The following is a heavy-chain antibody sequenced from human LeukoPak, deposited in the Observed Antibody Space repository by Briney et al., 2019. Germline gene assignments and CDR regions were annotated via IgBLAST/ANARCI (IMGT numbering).Heavy chain of an antibody. J-gene: IGHJ4*02. V-gene: IGHV3-30*18. CDR1: GFTFSSHG. Sequence: GGSLRLSCAASGFTFSSHGMHWVRQAPGKGLEWVAVISYDGSNKYYADSVKGRFTISRDNSKNTLYLQMNSLRPEDTAVYYCAKDQGYSYGYVSYWGQGTLVTVSS. CDR3: AKDQGYSYGYVSY. D-gene: IGHD5-18*01. CDR2: ISYDGSNK.